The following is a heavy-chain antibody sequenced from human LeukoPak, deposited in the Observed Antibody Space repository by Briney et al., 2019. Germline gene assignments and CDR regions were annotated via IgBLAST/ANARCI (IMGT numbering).Heavy chain of an antibody. V-gene: IGHV3-23*01. CDR1: GFTFSSYA. CDR2: SGSGGDT. J-gene: IGHJ4*02. Sequence: GGSLRLSCAASGFTFSSYAMNWVRQAPGKGLEWVSISGSGGDTYYADSVKGRFTISRDNSKNTLYLQMNSLRAEDTAVYYCAKARGATYGTSYFDYWGQGTLVTVSS. CDR3: AKARGATYGTSYFDY. D-gene: IGHD4/OR15-4a*01.